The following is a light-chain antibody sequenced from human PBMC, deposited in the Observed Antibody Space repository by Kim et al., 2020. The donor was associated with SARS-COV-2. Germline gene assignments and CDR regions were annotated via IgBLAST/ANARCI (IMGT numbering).Light chain of an antibody. V-gene: IGLV2-11*01. J-gene: IGLJ2*01. CDR1: SSDVGGYNL. Sequence: GQSVTISCTGTSSDVGGYNLFSWYQQHPGKAPKLMIYDVSKRPSGVPDRFSGSKSGNTASLTISGLQAEDEADYYCCSYAGSYTVVFGGGTQLTVL. CDR2: DVS. CDR3: CSYAGSYTVV.